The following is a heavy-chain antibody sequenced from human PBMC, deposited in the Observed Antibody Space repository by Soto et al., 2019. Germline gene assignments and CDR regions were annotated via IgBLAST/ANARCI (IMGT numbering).Heavy chain of an antibody. J-gene: IGHJ4*02. D-gene: IGHD2-2*01. CDR2: ISYDGSNK. CDR1: GFTFSSYG. Sequence: QVQLVESGGSVVQPGRSLRLSCAASGFTFSSYGMHWVRQAPGKGLEWVAVISYDGSNKYYADSVKGRFTISRDNSKNTLYLQMNSLRAEDTAVYYCAHCSSTSCYEIDYWGQGTLVTVSS. CDR3: AHCSSTSCYEIDY. V-gene: IGHV3-30*03.